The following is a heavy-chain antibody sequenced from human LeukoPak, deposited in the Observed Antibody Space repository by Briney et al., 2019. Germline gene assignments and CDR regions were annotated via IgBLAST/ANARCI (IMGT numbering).Heavy chain of an antibody. J-gene: IGHJ5*02. CDR2: INHSGRT. V-gene: IGHV4-34*01. Sequence: PSETLSLTCAVYGGSFSGYYWSWIRQPPGKGLEWIGEINHSGRTNDNPSLKSRVTISVDTSKNQFSLKLSSVTAADTAVYYCARGRLIVVVPAATINWFDPWGQGTLVTVSS. CDR1: GGSFSGYY. CDR3: ARGRLIVVVPAATINWFDP. D-gene: IGHD2-2*01.